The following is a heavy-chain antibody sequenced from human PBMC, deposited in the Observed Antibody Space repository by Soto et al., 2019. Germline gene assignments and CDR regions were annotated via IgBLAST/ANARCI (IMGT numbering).Heavy chain of an antibody. CDR3: ARDQHGLGDY. Sequence: QVQVVQSGAEVKKPGASVKVSCKASGYTFTSYPMHWVRQAPGQRLEWMGWINAGNGNTKYSQKFQGRVAITRDTSASTAYMELSSLRSDDTAVYYCARDQHGLGDYWGQGTLVTVSS. J-gene: IGHJ4*02. CDR2: INAGNGNT. CDR1: GYTFTSYP. D-gene: IGHD3-10*01. V-gene: IGHV1-3*01.